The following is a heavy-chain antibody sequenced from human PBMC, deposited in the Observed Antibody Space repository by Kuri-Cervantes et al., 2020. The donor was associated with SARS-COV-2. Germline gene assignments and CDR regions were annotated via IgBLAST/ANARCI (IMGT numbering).Heavy chain of an antibody. CDR3: ARPQGYCSGGSCPDAFDI. J-gene: IGHJ3*02. V-gene: IGHV3-30-3*01. Sequence: SCKASGYTFTGYYMHWVRQAPGKGLEWVAVISYDGSNKYYADSVKGRFTISRDNSKNTLYLQMNSLRAEDTAVYYCARPQGYCSGGSCPDAFDIWGQGTMVTVSS. CDR1: GYTFTGYY. CDR2: ISYDGSNK. D-gene: IGHD2-15*01.